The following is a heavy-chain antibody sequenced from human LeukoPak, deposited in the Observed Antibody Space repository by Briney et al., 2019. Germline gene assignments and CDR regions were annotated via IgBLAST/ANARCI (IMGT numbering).Heavy chain of an antibody. V-gene: IGHV3-11*04. CDR1: GFTFSDYY. CDR3: ASNPRDKDYYYYMDV. Sequence: GGSLRLSCAASGFTFSDYYMSWIRQAPGKGLEWASYISSSGSTIYYADSVKGRFTISRDNAKNSLYLQMNSLRAEDTAVYYCASNPRDKDYYYYMDVWGKGTTVTVSS. CDR2: ISSSGSTI. J-gene: IGHJ6*03. D-gene: IGHD2-15*01.